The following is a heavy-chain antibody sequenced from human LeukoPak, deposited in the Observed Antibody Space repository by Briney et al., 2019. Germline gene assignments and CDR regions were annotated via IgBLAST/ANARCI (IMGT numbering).Heavy chain of an antibody. D-gene: IGHD3-9*01. CDR2: ISSSGNTI. CDR3: ARSIDILTGYGMDV. J-gene: IGHJ6*04. V-gene: IGHV3-48*03. CDR1: GFTFTNYE. Sequence: GGSLRLSCAPSGFTFTNYEMNWVRLAPGKGLEWVSYISSSGNTIYYADSVKGRFTISRDNAKNSLYLQMNSLRAEDTAVYYCARSIDILTGYGMDVWGKGTTVTVSS.